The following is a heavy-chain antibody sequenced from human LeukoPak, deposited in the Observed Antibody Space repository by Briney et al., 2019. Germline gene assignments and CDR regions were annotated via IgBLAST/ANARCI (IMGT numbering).Heavy chain of an antibody. D-gene: IGHD3-3*01. CDR1: GGSISSYY. J-gene: IGHJ5*02. V-gene: IGHV4-59*12. CDR3: ARAITIFGVALPNWFDP. CDR2: IYHSGST. Sequence: SETLSLTCTVSGGSISSYYWSWIRQPPGKGLEWIGSIYHSGSTYYSPSLKSRVTISVDRSKNQFSLKLSSVTAADTAVYYCARAITIFGVALPNWFDPWGQGTLVTVSS.